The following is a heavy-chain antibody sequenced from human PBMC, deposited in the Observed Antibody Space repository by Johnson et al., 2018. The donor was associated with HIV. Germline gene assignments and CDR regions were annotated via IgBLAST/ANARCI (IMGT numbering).Heavy chain of an antibody. J-gene: IGHJ3*02. CDR2: IKQDGSDK. CDR1: GFTFSSYW. D-gene: IGHD2-15*01. V-gene: IGHV3-7*01. CDR3: ARDYSMRVTGFSPDAFDI. Sequence: VQLVESGGGLVQPGGSLRLSCAASGFTFSSYWMSWVRQAPGQGLEWVANIKQDGSDKYYVDSLRGRFTISRDNAKNSLFLQMDSLTAEDTAVYYCARDYSMRVTGFSPDAFDIWGQGTMVTVSS.